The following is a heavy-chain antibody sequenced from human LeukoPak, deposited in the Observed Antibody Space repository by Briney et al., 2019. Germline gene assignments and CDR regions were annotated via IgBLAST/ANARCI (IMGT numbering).Heavy chain of an antibody. Sequence: SETLSLTCTVSGGSISSYYWSWIRQPAGKGLEWIGRIYTSGSTNYNPSLKSRVTMSVDTSKNQFSLKLSSVTAADTAVYICARHVTIMSRITIVRGRKDVGFDYWGQGTLVTVSS. CDR2: IYTSGST. CDR1: GGSISSYY. J-gene: IGHJ4*02. V-gene: IGHV4-4*07. CDR3: ARHVTIMSRITIVRGRKDVGFDY. D-gene: IGHD3-10*01.